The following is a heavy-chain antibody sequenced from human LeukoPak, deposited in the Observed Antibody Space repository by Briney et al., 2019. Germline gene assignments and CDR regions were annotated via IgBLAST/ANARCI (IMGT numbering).Heavy chain of an antibody. CDR1: GFTFSSYA. J-gene: IGHJ5*02. CDR2: ISGSGGRT. V-gene: IGHV3-23*01. Sequence: GGSLRLSCAASGFTFSSYAMSWVRQAPGKGLEWVSAISGSGGRTYYADSVKGRFTMSRDNSKNTLYMQMNSLRAEDTAVYSCAKGCLISRWYGNWFDPWGQGTLVTVSS. D-gene: IGHD6-13*01. CDR3: AKGCLISRWYGNWFDP.